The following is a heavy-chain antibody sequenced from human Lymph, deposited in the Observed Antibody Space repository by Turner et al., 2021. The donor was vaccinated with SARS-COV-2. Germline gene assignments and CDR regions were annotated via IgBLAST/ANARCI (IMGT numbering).Heavy chain of an antibody. D-gene: IGHD2-2*02. CDR3: AKDRVVPPAIWNYYYYYGMDV. CDR1: GFTFSRYV. J-gene: IGHJ6*02. Sequence: EVQLLDSGGGLVQPGGSLRLSCSASGFTFSRYVMIWVRQAPGKGLEWVSVISGSGGRTYYADSVKGRFTISRDNSKNKLYLQMNSLRAEDTAVYYCAKDRVVPPAIWNYYYYYGMDVWGQGTTVTVSS. CDR2: ISGSGGRT. V-gene: IGHV3-23*01.